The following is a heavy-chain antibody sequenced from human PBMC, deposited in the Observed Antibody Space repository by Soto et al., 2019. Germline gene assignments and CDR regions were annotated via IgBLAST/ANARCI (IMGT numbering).Heavy chain of an antibody. CDR1: GFSLSTSGVA. Sequence: SGPTLVNPTQTLTLTCTFSGFSLSTSGVAVGWIRQPPGEALEWLAIFYWDDDRRYSPFLKSRLTITKDTSKNQVVLTMTNMDPVDTATYFCAHSSRRRDCRGGSCYYFDYWGQGTLVTVSS. V-gene: IGHV2-5*02. J-gene: IGHJ4*02. D-gene: IGHD2-15*01. CDR2: FYWDDDR. CDR3: AHSSRRRDCRGGSCYYFDY.